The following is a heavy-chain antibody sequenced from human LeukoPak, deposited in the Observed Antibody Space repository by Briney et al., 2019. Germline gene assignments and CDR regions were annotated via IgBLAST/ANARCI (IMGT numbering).Heavy chain of an antibody. Sequence: GGSLRLSCVASGFTFRNYGMHWVRQAPGKGLEWVAFIRNDGSSKHYADSVKGRFTISRDNSKNTLYLQMNGVRADDTALYYCAKDQSDYGRGYFDYWGQGTLVTVSS. CDR2: IRNDGSSK. V-gene: IGHV3-30*02. D-gene: IGHD4-17*01. CDR1: GFTFRNYG. CDR3: AKDQSDYGRGYFDY. J-gene: IGHJ4*02.